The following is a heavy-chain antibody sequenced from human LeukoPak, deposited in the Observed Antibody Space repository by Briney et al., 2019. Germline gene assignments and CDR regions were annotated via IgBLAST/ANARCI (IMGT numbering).Heavy chain of an antibody. J-gene: IGHJ4*02. V-gene: IGHV4-31*03. Sequence: PSETLSLTCTVSGGSISSGGYYWSWIRQHPGKGLEWIGYIYYSGSTYYNPSLKSRVTISVDTSKNQFSLKLSSVTAADTAVYYCARGWGVVVVPAGFDYWGQGTLVTVSS. D-gene: IGHD2-2*01. CDR3: ARGWGVVVVPAGFDY. CDR1: GGSISSGGYY. CDR2: IYYSGST.